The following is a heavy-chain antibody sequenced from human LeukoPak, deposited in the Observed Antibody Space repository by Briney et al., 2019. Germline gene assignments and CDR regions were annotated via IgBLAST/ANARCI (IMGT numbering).Heavy chain of an antibody. J-gene: IGHJ4*02. CDR1: GVSISSGDYY. D-gene: IGHD3-22*01. CDR3: ARGPDSSGYYYFDF. Sequence: PSETLSLTCTVSGVSISSGDYYWSWIRQPPGKGLEWIGYIYHSGSTYFNPSLKSRVTIPVDTSKNQFSLKLSSVTAADTAVYYCARGPDSSGYYYFDFWGQGTLVTVSS. V-gene: IGHV4-30-4*01. CDR2: IYHSGST.